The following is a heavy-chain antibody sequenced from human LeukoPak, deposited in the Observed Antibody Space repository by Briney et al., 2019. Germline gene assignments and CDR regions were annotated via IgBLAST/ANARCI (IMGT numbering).Heavy chain of an antibody. J-gene: IGHJ4*02. CDR1: GGSFSGYY. V-gene: IGHV4-34*01. CDR3: ARDSISSGWYTNY. Sequence: SETLSLTCAVYGGSFSGYYWSWIRQPPGKGLEWIGEINHSGSTNYNPSLKSRVTISVDTSKNQFSLKLSSVTAADTAVYYCARDSISSGWYTNYWGQGTLVTVSS. D-gene: IGHD6-19*01. CDR2: INHSGST.